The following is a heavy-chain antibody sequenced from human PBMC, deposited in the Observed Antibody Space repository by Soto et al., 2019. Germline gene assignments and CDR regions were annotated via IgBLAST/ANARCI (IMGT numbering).Heavy chain of an antibody. J-gene: IGHJ4*02. V-gene: IGHV3-48*01. CDR3: VRDHLWAFDY. D-gene: IGHD3-16*01. CDR2: ISTTI. Sequence: GGSLRLSCAASEFTFRNLSFHRVRQAPGKGLEWLSYISTTIYYADSVKGRFTISRDNAKNSLYLLMSSLRVEDMAVYYCVRDHLWAFDYWGQGAQVPVSS. CDR1: EFTFRNLS.